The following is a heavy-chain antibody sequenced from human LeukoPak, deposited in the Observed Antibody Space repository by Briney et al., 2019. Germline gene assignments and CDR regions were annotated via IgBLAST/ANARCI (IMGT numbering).Heavy chain of an antibody. J-gene: IGHJ5*02. CDR1: GGTFSSYA. V-gene: IGHV1-69*06. CDR2: IIPIFGTA. Sequence: ASVKVSCKASGGTFSSYAISWVRQAPGQGLEWMGGIIPIFGTANYAQKFQGRVTITADKSTSTAYMELSSLRSEDTAVYYCAVTYYYDSSGSSVWFDPWGQGTLVTVSS. CDR3: AVTYYYDSSGSSVWFDP. D-gene: IGHD3-22*01.